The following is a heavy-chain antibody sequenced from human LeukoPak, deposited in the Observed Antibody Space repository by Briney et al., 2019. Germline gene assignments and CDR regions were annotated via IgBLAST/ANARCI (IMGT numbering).Heavy chain of an antibody. CDR3: ARELRTPYDILGRGNAFDI. Sequence: GGSLRLSCAASGFTVSSNYMSWVRQAPGKGLEWVSVIYSGGATYYADSVKGRFTISRDNAKSSLYLQMNSLRAEDTAVYYCARELRTPYDILGRGNAFDIWGQGTMVTVSS. CDR2: IYSGGAT. J-gene: IGHJ3*02. CDR1: GFTVSSNY. D-gene: IGHD3-9*01. V-gene: IGHV3-53*01.